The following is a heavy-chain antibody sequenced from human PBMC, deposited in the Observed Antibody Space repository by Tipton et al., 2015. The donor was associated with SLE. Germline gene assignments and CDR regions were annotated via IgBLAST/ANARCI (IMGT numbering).Heavy chain of an antibody. CDR1: GFTFSNAW. J-gene: IGHJ3*02. V-gene: IGHV3-74*01. CDR3: AKQESSSAPGAFDI. Sequence: GSLRLSCAASGFTFSNAWMHWVRQAPGKGLVWVSRINSDGSSTSYADSVKGRFTISRDNAKNTLYLQMNSLRAEDTAVYYCAKQESSSAPGAFDIWGQGTMVTVSS. CDR2: INSDGSST. D-gene: IGHD6-19*01.